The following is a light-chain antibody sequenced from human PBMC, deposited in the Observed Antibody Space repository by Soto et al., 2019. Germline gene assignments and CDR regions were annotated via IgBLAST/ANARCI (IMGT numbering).Light chain of an antibody. CDR3: QQRSDWPWT. Sequence: IVLTHCPATLSLSPCERATLSCRASQSVSSYLAWYQQKPGQAPRLLMYEASTRATGIPARFSGGGSGTDFTLTISSLEPEDFAVYYCQQRSDWPWTFGQGTKVDIK. J-gene: IGKJ1*01. V-gene: IGKV3-11*01. CDR1: QSVSSY. CDR2: EAS.